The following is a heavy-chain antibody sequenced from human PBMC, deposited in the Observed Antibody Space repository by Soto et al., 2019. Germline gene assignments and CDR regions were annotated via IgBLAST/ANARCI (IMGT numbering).Heavy chain of an antibody. CDR1: GGSISNYY. J-gene: IGHJ4*02. V-gene: IGHV4-4*07. Sequence: SETLSLTCAVSGGSISNYYWSWIRQPAGKGLGWIGRFYASGYTNYNPSLKSRVTMSLDISKNQFSLRLSSVTAADTAVYYCARGNQVAMSDYWGQGTLVTVSS. CDR3: ARGNQVAMSDY. CDR2: FYASGYT.